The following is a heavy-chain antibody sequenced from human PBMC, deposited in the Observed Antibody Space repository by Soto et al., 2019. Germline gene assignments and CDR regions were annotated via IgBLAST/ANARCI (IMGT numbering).Heavy chain of an antibody. V-gene: IGHV4-30-4*07. CDR3: ARLGAYYQAMDS. D-gene: IGHD3-22*01. Sequence: PSETLSLTCAVSGGSISSGGYSWSWIRQPPGKGLEWIGYIYYAGTTTYNPSLQSRVSISVDTSKNEVSLKLTSVTAADTAVYFCARLGAYYQAMDSWGQGTLVTVSS. CDR2: IYYAGTT. J-gene: IGHJ1*01. CDR1: GGSISSGGYS.